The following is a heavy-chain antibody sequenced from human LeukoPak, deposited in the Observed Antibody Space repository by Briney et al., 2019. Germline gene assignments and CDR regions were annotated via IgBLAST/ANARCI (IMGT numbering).Heavy chain of an antibody. CDR2: IGHAGSPA. CDR1: GFTFSSHS. J-gene: IGHJ3*01. CDR3: ARDQTPYCSGDCYCATDL. V-gene: IGHV3-48*01. Sequence: PGGSLRLSCEASGFTFSSHSMTWVRQAPGKTLEWISYIGHAGSPAHYADSVRGRFTISRDNARNSLYLQMNSLTVEDTAVYYCARDQTPYCSGDCYCATDLWGRGTLVTVSS. D-gene: IGHD2-21*01.